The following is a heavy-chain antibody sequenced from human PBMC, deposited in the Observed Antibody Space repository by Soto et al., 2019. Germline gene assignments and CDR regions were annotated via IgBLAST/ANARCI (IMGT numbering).Heavy chain of an antibody. Sequence: QVPLQESGPGLVKPSETLSLTCSVSGGPISSRNYYWGWVRRAPGRGPEWIGNIFYNGRTDYNPSLQSRVTISVDTSKNQFSLKLGSVTAADTAIYYCARGGFSGDDESDWFDPWGHGTLVTVSS. J-gene: IGHJ5*02. D-gene: IGHD5-12*01. CDR2: IFYNGRT. CDR1: GGPISSRNYY. V-gene: IGHV4-39*01. CDR3: ARGGFSGDDESDWFDP.